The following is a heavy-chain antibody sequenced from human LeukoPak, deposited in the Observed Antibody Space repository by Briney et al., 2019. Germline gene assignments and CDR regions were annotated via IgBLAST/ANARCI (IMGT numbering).Heavy chain of an antibody. CDR2: ISYDGSNK. Sequence: PGRSLRLSCAASGFTFNSFGMHWVRQAPGKGLEWVAVISYDGSNKYFADSVKGRFTISRDNSKNTLYLQMNSLRAEDTAVHYCAKDYDSSGWAAFDIWGQGTMVTVSS. D-gene: IGHD3-22*01. J-gene: IGHJ3*02. CDR3: AKDYDSSGWAAFDI. V-gene: IGHV3-30*18. CDR1: GFTFNSFG.